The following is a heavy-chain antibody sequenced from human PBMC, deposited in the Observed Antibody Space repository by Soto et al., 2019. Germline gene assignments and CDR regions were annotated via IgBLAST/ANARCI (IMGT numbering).Heavy chain of an antibody. D-gene: IGHD3-22*01. CDR3: AGEEHYDRSGPMDI. CDR1: GGSISSGGYY. J-gene: IGHJ3*02. CDR2: IYYSGST. V-gene: IGHV4-31*03. Sequence: QVQLQESGPGLVKPSQTLSLTCTVSGGSISSGGYYWSWIRQHPGKGLEWIGYIYYSGSTYYNPSPKSRVTRSVDTSNNQISLKLSSVTAVGTVVYYCAGEEHYDRSGPMDIWGQGTMVTVSS.